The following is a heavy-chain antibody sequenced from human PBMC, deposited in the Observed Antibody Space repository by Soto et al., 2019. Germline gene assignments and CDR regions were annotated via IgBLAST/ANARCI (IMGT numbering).Heavy chain of an antibody. CDR3: ARGEISYYYGSGRFWFDP. Sequence: QVQLVQSGAEVKKPGASVKVSCKASGYTFTSYYMHWVRQAPGQGLEWMGIINPSGGSTSYAQKFQGRVTMNRDTSTSTVYMELSSLRSEDTAVYYCARGEISYYYGSGRFWFDPWGQGTLVTVSS. CDR1: GYTFTSYY. D-gene: IGHD3-10*01. J-gene: IGHJ5*02. CDR2: INPSGGST. V-gene: IGHV1-46*03.